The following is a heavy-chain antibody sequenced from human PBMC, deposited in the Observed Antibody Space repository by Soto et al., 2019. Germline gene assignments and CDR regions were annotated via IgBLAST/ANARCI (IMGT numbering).Heavy chain of an antibody. Sequence: GGSLRLSCAASGFTFSTYNMVWVRQAPGKGLEWLSYIPTTSTPIYYADSVKGRFTISRDNAKNSLYLHMNSLRAEDTAVYYCARTKGVVPDYYGMDVWGQGTTVTVSS. CDR1: GFTFSTYN. J-gene: IGHJ6*02. CDR3: ARTKGVVPDYYGMDV. CDR2: IPTTSTPI. D-gene: IGHD3-10*01. V-gene: IGHV3-48*01.